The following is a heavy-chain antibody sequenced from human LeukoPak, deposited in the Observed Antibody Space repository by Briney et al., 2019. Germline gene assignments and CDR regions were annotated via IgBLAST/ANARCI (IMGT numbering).Heavy chain of an antibody. CDR1: GGSITNDGYY. CDR2: IYYSGST. V-gene: IGHV4-30-4*08. Sequence: SQTLSLTCTVSGGSITNDGYYWSWIRQPPGEGLEWIGSIYYSGSTYYNPSLKSRVTISVDTSKNQFSLKLSSVTAADTAVYYCAGNALDYCGGDCSDYYYYGMDVWGQGTTVTVSS. CDR3: AGNALDYCGGDCSDYYYYGMDV. J-gene: IGHJ6*02. D-gene: IGHD2-21*02.